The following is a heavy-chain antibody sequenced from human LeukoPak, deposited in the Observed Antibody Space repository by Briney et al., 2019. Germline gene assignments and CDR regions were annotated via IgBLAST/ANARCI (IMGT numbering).Heavy chain of an antibody. D-gene: IGHD5-24*01. CDR2: ISPYTGNT. CDR3: ARSQRAGYNVYYFDS. J-gene: IGHJ4*02. Sequence: ASVEVSCKASGYTFTSYGISWVRQAPGQGLEWMGSISPYTGNTKYAERFQDRVIMTTDTSTRTAYMELRSLRSDDTAVFYCARSQRAGYNVYYFDSWGQGTLVTVSS. V-gene: IGHV1-18*04. CDR1: GYTFTSYG.